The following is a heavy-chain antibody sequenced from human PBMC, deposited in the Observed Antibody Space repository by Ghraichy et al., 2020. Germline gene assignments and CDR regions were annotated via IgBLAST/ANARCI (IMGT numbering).Heavy chain of an antibody. CDR1: GYSFTSYW. Sequence: GESLNISCKGSGYSFTSYWIGWVRQMPGKGLEWMGFIYPGDSDTRYSPSFQGQVTISADRSISTAYLQWSSLKASDTAIYYCVRQKYDTLTGSFDYWGQGTLLTVS. CDR3: VRQKYDTLTGSFDY. J-gene: IGHJ4*02. CDR2: IYPGDSDT. V-gene: IGHV5-51*01. D-gene: IGHD3-9*01.